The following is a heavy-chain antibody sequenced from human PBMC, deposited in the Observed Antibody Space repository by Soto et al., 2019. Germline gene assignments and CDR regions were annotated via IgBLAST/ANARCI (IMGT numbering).Heavy chain of an antibody. CDR2: ILDDGSDK. V-gene: IGHV3-33*01. CDR3: ARDDDYGDNGLDY. CDR1: GFSFSRYG. D-gene: IGHD4-17*01. Sequence: QVQLVESGGGVVQPGRSLRLSCAASGFSFSRYGMHWVRQAPGKGLEWVAVILDDGSDKDYTDAVKGRFTISRDNSKNTLYLEMNSLRAEDTAVYYCARDDDYGDNGLDYWGQGTRVTVSS. J-gene: IGHJ4*02.